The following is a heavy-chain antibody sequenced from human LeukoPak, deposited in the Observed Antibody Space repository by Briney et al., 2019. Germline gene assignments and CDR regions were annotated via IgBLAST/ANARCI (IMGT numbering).Heavy chain of an antibody. J-gene: IGHJ4*02. CDR3: AKATPPRDGSNPDY. D-gene: IGHD5-24*01. CDR2: ISYDGRNK. CDR1: GFTFSSYG. V-gene: IGHV3-30*18. Sequence: GGSLRLSCAASGFTFSSYGMHWVRQAPGKGLEWVAVISYDGRNKYYADSVKGRFIISRDNSKNTLYLQMNSLRAEDTAVYYYAKATPPRDGSNPDYWGQGTLVTVSS.